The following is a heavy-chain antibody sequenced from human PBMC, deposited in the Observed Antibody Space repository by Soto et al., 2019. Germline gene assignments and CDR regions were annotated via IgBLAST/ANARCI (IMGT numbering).Heavy chain of an antibody. D-gene: IGHD3-22*01. CDR1: GYTFTSYG. CDR3: ARDSDRPYYYDSSGYSAGEYFQH. CDR2: ISAYNGNT. J-gene: IGHJ1*01. V-gene: IGHV1-18*01. Sequence: ASVKVSCKASGYTFTSYGIIWVRQAPGQGLEWMGWISAYNGNTNYAQKLQGRVTMTTDTSTSTAYMELRSLRSDDTAVYYCARDSDRPYYYDSSGYSAGEYFQHWGQGTLVTVSS.